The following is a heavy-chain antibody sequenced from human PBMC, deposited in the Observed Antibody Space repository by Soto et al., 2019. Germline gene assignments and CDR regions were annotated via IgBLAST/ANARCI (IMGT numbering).Heavy chain of an antibody. CDR1: WGSFSGYY. CDR3: ARGKYGDYRRFDY. CDR2: INHSGST. J-gene: IGHJ4*02. Sequence: SETLSLTCAVYWGSFSGYYGSWIRQPPGKGLEWIGEINHSGSTNYNPSLKSRVTISVDTSKNQFSLKLSSVTAADTAVYYCARGKYGDYRRFDYWGQGTLVTVSS. D-gene: IGHD4-17*01. V-gene: IGHV4-34*01.